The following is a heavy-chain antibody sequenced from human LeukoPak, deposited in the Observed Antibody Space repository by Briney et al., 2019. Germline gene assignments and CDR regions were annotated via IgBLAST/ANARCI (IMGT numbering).Heavy chain of an antibody. D-gene: IGHD5-18*01. Sequence: PGGSLRLSCAACRFSLRSYCMNGVRQAPGKGLEGVSVIYSGGSTYYADSVKGRFTISRDNSKHTLHLPMNSLRAEDTAVYYCAKRYSYGPPDYFDHWGQGTLVTVSS. CDR3: AKRYSYGPPDYFDH. J-gene: IGHJ4*02. CDR2: IYSGGST. V-gene: IGHV3-53*01. CDR1: RFSLRSYC.